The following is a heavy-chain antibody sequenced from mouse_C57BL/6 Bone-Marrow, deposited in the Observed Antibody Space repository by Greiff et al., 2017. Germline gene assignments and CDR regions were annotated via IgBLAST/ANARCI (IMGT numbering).Heavy chain of an antibody. V-gene: IGHV1-85*01. J-gene: IGHJ3*01. D-gene: IGHD2-4*01. CDR1: GYTFTSYD. CDR2: IYPRDCST. CDR3: ARGGRYEYDVGFAY. Sequence: QVQLKESGPELVKPGASVKLSCKASGYTFTSYDINWVKQRPGQGLEWIGWIYPRDCSTKYNEKFKGKATLTVDTSSSTAYMELHSLTSEDSAVYFCARGGRYEYDVGFAYWGQGTLVTVSA.